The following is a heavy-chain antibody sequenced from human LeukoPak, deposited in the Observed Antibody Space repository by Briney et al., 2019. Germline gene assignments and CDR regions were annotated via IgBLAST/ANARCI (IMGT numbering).Heavy chain of an antibody. CDR3: ATPYSSSSGYDY. CDR2: IYYSGST. J-gene: IGHJ4*02. CDR1: GGSISSSSYY. D-gene: IGHD6-6*01. Sequence: PSETLSLTCTVSGGSISSSSYYWGWIRQPPGKGLEWIGSIYYSGSTYYNPSLKSRVTISVDTSKNQFSLKLSSVTAADMAVYYCATPYSSSSGYDYWGQGTLVTVSS. V-gene: IGHV4-39*01.